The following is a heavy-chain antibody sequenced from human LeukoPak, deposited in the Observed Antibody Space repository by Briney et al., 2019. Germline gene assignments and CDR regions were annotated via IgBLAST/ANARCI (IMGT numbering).Heavy chain of an antibody. CDR3: AKDSNTRAYSSGWFGGSYNY. V-gene: IGHV3-23*01. CDR1: GFTFSSYA. D-gene: IGHD6-19*01. J-gene: IGHJ4*02. CDR2: ISGSGGST. Sequence: SGGSLRLSCAASGFTFSSYAMSWVRQAPGKGLEWVSAISGSGGSTYYADSVKGRFTISRDNSQNTLYLQMNSLRAEDTAVYYCAKDSNTRAYSSGWFGGSYNYWGQGTLVTVSS.